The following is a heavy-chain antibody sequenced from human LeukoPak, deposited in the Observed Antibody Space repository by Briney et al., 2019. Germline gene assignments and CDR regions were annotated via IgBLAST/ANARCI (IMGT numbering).Heavy chain of an antibody. CDR1: GYSFTDYY. D-gene: IGHD2-2*01. CDR2: INPNSGGT. CDR3: ARRTFLGYCSTATCYHWFDP. Sequence: ASVKVSCKASGYSFTDYYMHWVRQAPGQGLEWMGWINPNSGGTNYAQKFQGRVTMTRDTSISTAYMELSRLRSDDTAVYYCARRTFLGYCSTATCYHWFDPWGQGTLVTVSS. J-gene: IGHJ5*02. V-gene: IGHV1-2*02.